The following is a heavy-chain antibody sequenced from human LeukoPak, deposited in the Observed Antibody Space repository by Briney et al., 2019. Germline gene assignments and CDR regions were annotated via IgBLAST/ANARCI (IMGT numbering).Heavy chain of an antibody. CDR2: ISSSSSYI. V-gene: IGHV3-21*01. CDR1: GFTFSSYW. D-gene: IGHD2-2*01. Sequence: GGSLRLSCAASGFTFSSYWMHWVRQAPGKGLEWVSSISSSSSYIYYADSVKGRFTISRDNAKNSLYLQMNSLRAEDTAVYYCARVGYCSSTSCHDFDYWAREPWSPSP. J-gene: IGHJ4*02. CDR3: ARVGYCSSTSCHDFDY.